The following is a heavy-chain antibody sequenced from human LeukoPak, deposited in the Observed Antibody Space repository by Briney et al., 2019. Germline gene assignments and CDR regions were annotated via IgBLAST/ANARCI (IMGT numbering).Heavy chain of an antibody. CDR2: ITSSGDGT. J-gene: IGHJ4*02. V-gene: IGHV3-23*01. CDR3: AKDRPNYYGSNGHYYRRDGDY. CDR1: GFTFSIYA. Sequence: PGGSLRLSCAASGFTFSIYAMSWVRQAPGKGLQLVSFITSSGDGTYYADSVKGRFTISRDNSENMLYLQMNSLRVEDTAVYFCAKDRPNYYGSNGHYYRRDGDYWGQGTLVTVSS. D-gene: IGHD3-22*01.